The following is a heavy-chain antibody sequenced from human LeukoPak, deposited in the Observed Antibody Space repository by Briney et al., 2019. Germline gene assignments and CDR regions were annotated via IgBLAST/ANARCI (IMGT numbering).Heavy chain of an antibody. CDR3: ARLVYGDFLFDY. CDR2: IYSGGST. J-gene: IGHJ4*02. Sequence: TGGSLRLSCAASGFTVSSNYMSWVRQAPGKGLEWVSVIYSGGSTYYADSVKGRFTISRDNSKNTLYLQMNSLRAEDTAVYYCARLVYGDFLFDYWGQGTLVTVSS. D-gene: IGHD4-17*01. V-gene: IGHV3-53*01. CDR1: GFTVSSNY.